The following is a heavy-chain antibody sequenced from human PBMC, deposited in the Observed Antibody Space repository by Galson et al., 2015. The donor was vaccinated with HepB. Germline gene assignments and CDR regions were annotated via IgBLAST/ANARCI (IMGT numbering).Heavy chain of an antibody. CDR2: IYYSGST. V-gene: IGHV4-39*01. CDR3: ARQMVRASALDY. CDR1: GGSISSSSYY. J-gene: IGHJ4*02. Sequence: ETLSLTCTVSGGSISSSSYYWGWIRQPPGKGLEWIGSIYYSGSTYYNPSLKSRVTISVDTSKNQFSLKLSSVTAADTAVYYCARQMVRASALDYWGQGTLVTVSS. D-gene: IGHD2-8*01.